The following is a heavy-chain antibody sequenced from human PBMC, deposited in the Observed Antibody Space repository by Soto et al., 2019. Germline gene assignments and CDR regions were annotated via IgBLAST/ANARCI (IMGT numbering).Heavy chain of an antibody. Sequence: SETLSLTCAVYGGSFSGYYWSWIRQPPGKGLEWIGEINHSGSTNYNPSLESRVTISVDTSKNQFSLKLSSVTAADTAVYYCARVGPYYDFWSGYRTTRSSTTWTLDVWGKGTTVTVSS. CDR3: ARVGPYYDFWSGYRTTRSSTTWTLDV. J-gene: IGHJ6*04. D-gene: IGHD3-3*01. CDR2: INHSGST. V-gene: IGHV4-34*01. CDR1: GGSFSGYY.